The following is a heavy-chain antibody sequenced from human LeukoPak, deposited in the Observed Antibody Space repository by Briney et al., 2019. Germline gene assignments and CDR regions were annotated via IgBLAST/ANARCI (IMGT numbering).Heavy chain of an antibody. V-gene: IGHV4-4*07. CDR2: INTSGLT. CDR1: GGSISSYY. CDR3: ASYRGSSGYFDS. J-gene: IGHJ4*02. Sequence: KPSETLSLTCTVSGGSISSYYCSWIRRPAGKGLEWIGRINTSGLTDYNPSLKSRVTMSVDKSKNQFSLKLRSVTAADTAVYYCASYRGSSGYFDSWGQGTLVTVSS. D-gene: IGHD6-6*01.